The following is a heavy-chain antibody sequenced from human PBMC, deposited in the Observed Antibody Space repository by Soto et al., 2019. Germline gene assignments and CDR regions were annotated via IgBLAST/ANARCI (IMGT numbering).Heavy chain of an antibody. CDR1: GFTFSSYA. Sequence: QVQLVESGGGVGQPGRSLRLSCAASGFTFSSYAMHWVRQAPGKGLEWVAVISYDGSNKYYADSVKGRFTISRDNSKNTLYLQMNSLRAEDTAVYYCARGDIVATIYYYGMDVWGQGTTVTVSS. J-gene: IGHJ6*02. D-gene: IGHD5-12*01. CDR2: ISYDGSNK. CDR3: ARGDIVATIYYYGMDV. V-gene: IGHV3-30-3*01.